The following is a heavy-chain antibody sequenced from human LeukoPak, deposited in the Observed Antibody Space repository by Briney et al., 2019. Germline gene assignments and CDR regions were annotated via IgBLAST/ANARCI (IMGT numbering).Heavy chain of an antibody. D-gene: IGHD2-21*02. CDR3: ARGTTYCGGDCYSDYYYGMDV. CDR2: ISAYNGNT. Sequence: GASVKVSCKASGYTFTSYGISWVRQAPGQGLEWMGWISAYNGNTNYAQKLQGRVTMTTDTSTSTAYMELRSLRSDDTAMYYCARGTTYCGGDCYSDYYYGMDVWGKGTTVTVSS. V-gene: IGHV1-18*04. CDR1: GYTFTSYG. J-gene: IGHJ6*04.